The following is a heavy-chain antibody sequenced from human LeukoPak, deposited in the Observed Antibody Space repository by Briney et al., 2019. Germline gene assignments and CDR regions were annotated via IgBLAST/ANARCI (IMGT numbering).Heavy chain of an antibody. Sequence: ASVKVSCKASGYTFTSYYMRWVRQAPGQGLEWMGIINPSGGSTSYAQKFQGRVTITADESTSTAYMELSSLRSEDTAVYYCAVAIAAAGKFDIWGQGTMVTVSS. D-gene: IGHD6-13*01. CDR2: INPSGGST. V-gene: IGHV1-46*01. J-gene: IGHJ3*02. CDR1: GYTFTSYY. CDR3: AVAIAAAGKFDI.